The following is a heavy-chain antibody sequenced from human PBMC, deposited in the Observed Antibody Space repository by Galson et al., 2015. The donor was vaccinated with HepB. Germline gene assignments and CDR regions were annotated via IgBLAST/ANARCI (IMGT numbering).Heavy chain of an antibody. J-gene: IGHJ5*02. D-gene: IGHD6-6*01. CDR1: GFTFSNAW. CDR3: TTDIAWVGDSIAARPWDNWFDP. CDR2: IKSKTDGGTT. V-gene: IGHV3-15*01. Sequence: SLRLSCAASGFTFSNAWMSWVRQAPGKGLEWVGRIKSKTDGGTTDYAAPVKGRFTISRDDSKNTLYLQMNSLKTEDTAVYYCTTDIAWVGDSIAARPWDNWFDPWGQGTLVTVSS.